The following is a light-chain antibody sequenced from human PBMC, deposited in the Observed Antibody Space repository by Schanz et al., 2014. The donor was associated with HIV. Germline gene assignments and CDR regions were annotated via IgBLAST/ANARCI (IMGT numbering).Light chain of an antibody. CDR2: DVS. Sequence: QSALKKRAAGEGGPGQGRRQCCTGNKRSLGANNYVSWYRQHPGKAPKLVIYDVSNRPSGVSTRFSGSKSDNTASLTISGLQSEDEAEYYCSTYTTSKPWVFGGGTKVTVL. V-gene: IGLV2-14*01. CDR3: STYTTSKPWV. CDR1: KRSLGANNY. J-gene: IGLJ3*02.